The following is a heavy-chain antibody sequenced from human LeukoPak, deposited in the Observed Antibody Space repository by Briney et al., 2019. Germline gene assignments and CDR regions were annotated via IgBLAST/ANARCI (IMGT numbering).Heavy chain of an antibody. J-gene: IGHJ4*02. D-gene: IGHD1-26*01. CDR3: TRRLGGSSEGYDY. Sequence: GASVKVSCTASGHTFTGYYIHWVRQAPGQGLEWMGWTNPNNGGTKYTQKFLGRVTMTGDTSINTAYMEVNSLRSDDTAVYYCTRRLGGSSEGYDYWGQGTLVTVSS. V-gene: IGHV1-2*02. CDR2: TNPNNGGT. CDR1: GHTFTGYY.